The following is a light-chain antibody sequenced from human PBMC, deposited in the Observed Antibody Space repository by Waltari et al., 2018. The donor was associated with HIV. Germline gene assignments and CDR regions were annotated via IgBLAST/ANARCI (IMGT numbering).Light chain of an antibody. CDR3: SSYTSSSTLV. CDR1: SSDVGGSHY. V-gene: IGLV2-14*01. CDR2: EVS. J-gene: IGLJ3*02. Sequence: QSALSKPDSVSLSPGQSITLSCTGTSSDVGGSHYVIWYQQHPGKAPKRMIYEVSNRPSGVSNRFSCSKSGNTASLTISGLQAEDEADYYCSSYTSSSTLVFGGGTKLTVL.